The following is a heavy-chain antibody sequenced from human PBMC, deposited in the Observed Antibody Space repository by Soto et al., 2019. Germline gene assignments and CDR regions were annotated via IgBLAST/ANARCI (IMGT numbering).Heavy chain of an antibody. Sequence: GGSLRLSCAASGFTFSSYGMHWVRQAPGKGLEWVAIIWYDGSNKYYADSVKGRFTISRDNSKNTLYLQMNSLRAEDTAVYYCARMALISKGYCSSTSCPPPDYWGQGTLVTVSS. CDR2: IWYDGSNK. J-gene: IGHJ4*02. V-gene: IGHV3-33*01. CDR3: ARMALISKGYCSSTSCPPPDY. CDR1: GFTFSSYG. D-gene: IGHD2-2*01.